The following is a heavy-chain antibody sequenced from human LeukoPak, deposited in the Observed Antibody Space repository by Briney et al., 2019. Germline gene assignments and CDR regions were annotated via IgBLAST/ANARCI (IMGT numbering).Heavy chain of an antibody. CDR1: GYRVTSYW. D-gene: IGHD1-26*01. CDR2: IYPADSDT. J-gene: IGHJ4*02. CDR3: ATYSGNSYELDY. V-gene: IGHV5-51*01. Sequence: GESLKISCKGSGYRVTSYWIGWVRQMPGKGVGWMGIIYPADSDTRYSPSFQGQVTISADKSISTAYLHWSSVEASDTAIYYCATYSGNSYELDYWGQGTLVTVSS.